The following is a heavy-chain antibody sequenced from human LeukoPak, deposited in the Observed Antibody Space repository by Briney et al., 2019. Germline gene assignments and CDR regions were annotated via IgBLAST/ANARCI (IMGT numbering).Heavy chain of an antibody. CDR2: IKQDGSEK. V-gene: IGHV3-7*01. D-gene: IGHD6-19*01. Sequence: PGGSLRLSCAASGFTFSSYWMSWVRQAPGKGLEWVANIKQDGSEKYYVDSVKGRFTISGDNAKNSLYLQMNSLRAEDTAVYYCARDNQQWLVRYFDYWGQGTLVTVSS. CDR3: ARDNQQWLVRYFDY. J-gene: IGHJ4*02. CDR1: GFTFSSYW.